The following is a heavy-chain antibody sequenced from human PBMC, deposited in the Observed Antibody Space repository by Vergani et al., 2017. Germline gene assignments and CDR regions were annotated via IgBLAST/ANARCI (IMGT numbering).Heavy chain of an antibody. V-gene: IGHV3-11*04. Sequence: LEESGGGSVKPGGSLRLSCAVSGFKFSDHYMSWIRQAPGKGLGWVSHISPGASTVSYTDSVTGRFTVSRDNNNNSLTLDMTTLRFEDTAVYYCAKNPGISTTLNYYAMDVWGQGTTVTVSS. CDR1: GFKFSDHY. CDR2: ISPGASTV. J-gene: IGHJ6*02. D-gene: IGHD1-1*01. CDR3: AKNPGISTTLNYYAMDV.